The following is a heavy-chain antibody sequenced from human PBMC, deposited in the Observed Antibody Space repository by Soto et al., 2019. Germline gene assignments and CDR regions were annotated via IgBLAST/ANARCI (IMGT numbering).Heavy chain of an antibody. V-gene: IGHV4-30-4*08. Sequence: SETLSFPCSVSGMPTYSGEYSWTGVRQSPGKGLELLGYIYYPGRTYYYASLESRLTISLDASKSQFSLRLTSVTAPDTAVYFCAAFSTDDLIGGEYKAFWGQGLQVTAPQ. CDR3: AAFSTDDLIGGEYKAF. CDR2: IYYPGRT. J-gene: IGHJ1*01. D-gene: IGHD6-6*01. CDR1: GMPTYSGEYS.